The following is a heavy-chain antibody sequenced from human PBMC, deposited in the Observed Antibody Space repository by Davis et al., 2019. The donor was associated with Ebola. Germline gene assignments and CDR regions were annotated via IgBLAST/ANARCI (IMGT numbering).Heavy chain of an antibody. CDR2: IIPILGIA. CDR1: GYTFTGYY. Sequence: SVKVSCKASGYTFTGYYIQWVRRAPGQGLEWMGRIIPILGIANYAQKFQGRVTITADKSTSTAYLDLSSLRSDDTAVFYCARATFGYNSGWYADYWGQGTLVTVSS. D-gene: IGHD6-19*01. J-gene: IGHJ4*02. CDR3: ARATFGYNSGWYADY. V-gene: IGHV1-69*04.